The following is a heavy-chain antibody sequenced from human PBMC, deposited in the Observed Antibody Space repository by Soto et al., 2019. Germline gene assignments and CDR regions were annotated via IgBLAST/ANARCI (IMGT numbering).Heavy chain of an antibody. V-gene: IGHV3-30-3*01. Sequence: GGSLRLSCAASGFTFSSYAMHWVRQAPGKGLEWVAVISYDGSNKYYADSVKGRFIISRDNSKNTLYLQMNSLRAEDTAVYYCARARNINYYYYGMDVWGQGTKVTVSS. J-gene: IGHJ6*02. CDR2: ISYDGSNK. CDR1: GFTFSSYA. CDR3: ARARNINYYYYGMDV.